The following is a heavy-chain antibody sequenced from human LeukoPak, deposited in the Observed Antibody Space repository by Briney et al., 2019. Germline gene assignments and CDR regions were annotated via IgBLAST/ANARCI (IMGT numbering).Heavy chain of an antibody. D-gene: IGHD1-14*01. J-gene: IGHJ5*02. CDR2: ISNSGGIT. CDR3: SNGPQAAGHLAHHP. Sequence: GGSLRLSCEPSGLTFDIYSMRWGRQAPGKGVGRGADISNSGGITMYADSVKGRFTITRDHSKDPVYLQMNSLRADDTAVYYCSNGPQAAGHLAHHPWGQGALVTVST. CDR1: GLTFDIYS. V-gene: IGHV3-23*01.